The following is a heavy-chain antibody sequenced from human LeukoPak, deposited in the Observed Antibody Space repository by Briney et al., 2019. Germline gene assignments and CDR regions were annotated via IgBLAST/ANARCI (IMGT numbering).Heavy chain of an antibody. CDR1: GFTFSSYA. J-gene: IGHJ4*02. D-gene: IGHD6-19*01. V-gene: IGHV3-30*04. CDR2: ISYDGSNK. Sequence: GGSLRLSCAASGFTFSSYAMHWVRQAPGKGLEWVAVISYDGSNKYYADSVKGRFTISRDNSKNTLYLQMNSLRAEDTAVYYCARDGAVAATFDYWGQGTLVTVSS. CDR3: ARDGAVAATFDY.